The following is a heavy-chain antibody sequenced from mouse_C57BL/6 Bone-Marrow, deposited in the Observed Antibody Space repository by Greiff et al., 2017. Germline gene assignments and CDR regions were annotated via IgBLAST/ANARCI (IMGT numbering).Heavy chain of an antibody. CDR2: IDPSDSET. CDR3: ARGGSNYFYFDY. Sequence: VQLQQPGAELVRPGSSVKLSCKASGSTFTSYWMHWVKQRPIQGLEWIGNIDPSDSETQYTQKFKDKATLTVDKSSSTTYMQLSSLTSEDSAVYYCARGGSNYFYFDYWGQGTTLTVSS. V-gene: IGHV1-52*01. J-gene: IGHJ2*01. D-gene: IGHD2-5*01. CDR1: GSTFTSYW.